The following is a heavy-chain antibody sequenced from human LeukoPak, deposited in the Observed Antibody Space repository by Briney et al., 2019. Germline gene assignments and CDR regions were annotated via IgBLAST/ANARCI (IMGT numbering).Heavy chain of an antibody. D-gene: IGHD6-19*01. J-gene: IGHJ3*02. Sequence: PGGSLRLSCAASGFTFSDYYMSWIRQAPGKGLEWVSYISSSGSTIYYADSVKGRFTISRHNAKNSLYLQMNSLIAEDTAVYYCASSSGWRPHDAFDIWGQGTMVTVSS. CDR2: ISSSGSTI. CDR3: ASSSGWRPHDAFDI. V-gene: IGHV3-11*01. CDR1: GFTFSDYY.